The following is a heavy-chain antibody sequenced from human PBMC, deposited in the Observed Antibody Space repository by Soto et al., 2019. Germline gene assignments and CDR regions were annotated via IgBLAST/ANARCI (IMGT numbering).Heavy chain of an antibody. CDR3: VTTPLTYYDILTGHSYFDY. J-gene: IGHJ4*02. V-gene: IGHV3-23*01. CDR1: GFTFSSYA. D-gene: IGHD3-9*01. Sequence: LRLSCAASGFTFSSYAMSWVRQAPGKGLEWVSAISGSGGSTYYADSVKGRFTISRDNSKNTLYLQMNSLRAEDTAVYYCVTTPLTYYDILTGHSYFDYWRQGTLVTVSS. CDR2: ISGSGGST.